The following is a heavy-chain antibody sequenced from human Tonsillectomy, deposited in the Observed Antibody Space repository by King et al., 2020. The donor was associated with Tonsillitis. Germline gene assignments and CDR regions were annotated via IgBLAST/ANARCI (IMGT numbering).Heavy chain of an antibody. CDR3: VREQPGTPDY. CDR1: GFSFSSHS. J-gene: IGHJ4*02. CDR2: TITSATTV. Sequence: EVQLVESGGGLVQPGGSLRLSCAASGFSFSSHSMNWARQAPGKWLEWVSHTITSATTVYYADSVQGRFTISSDNAKNSLYLQMNSLRAEDTTVYYCVREQPGTPDYWGQGTLVTVSS. V-gene: IGHV3-48*01. D-gene: IGHD3-10*01.